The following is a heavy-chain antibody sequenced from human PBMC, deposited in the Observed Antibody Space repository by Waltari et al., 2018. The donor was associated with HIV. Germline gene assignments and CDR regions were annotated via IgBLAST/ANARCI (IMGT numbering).Heavy chain of an antibody. Sequence: QVQLVESGGGVVQPGRSLRLSCAASGFTFTTYGMHWVRQAPGKGWRWVAFSWHDGSKTYYADSLKGRFTMSRENSKNTLYLQRNSRRGEDTAVYYCARQVGAALFDYWGQGALVTVSS. CDR1: GFTFTTYG. D-gene: IGHD1-26*01. J-gene: IGHJ4*02. V-gene: IGHV3-33*01. CDR2: SWHDGSKT. CDR3: ARQVGAALFDY.